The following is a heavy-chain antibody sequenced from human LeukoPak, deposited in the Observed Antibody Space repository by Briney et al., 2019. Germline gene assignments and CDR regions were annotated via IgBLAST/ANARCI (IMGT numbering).Heavy chain of an antibody. CDR3: AKDAYGGATFFYYMDV. J-gene: IGHJ6*03. V-gene: IGHV3-9*01. D-gene: IGHD2/OR15-2a*01. CDR1: GFTFDDYA. Sequence: GGSLRLSCAGSGFTFDDYAMHWVRQTPGKGLEWASGISWNSGNIAYADFVGGRFTISRDNAKNSLSLQMNSLSDEGTAVYYCAKDAYGGATFFYYMDVWGKGTTVTVSS. CDR2: ISWNSGNI.